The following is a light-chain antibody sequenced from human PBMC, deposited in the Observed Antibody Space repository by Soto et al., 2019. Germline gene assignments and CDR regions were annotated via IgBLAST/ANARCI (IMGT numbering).Light chain of an antibody. J-gene: IGKJ5*01. CDR2: DAS. Sequence: IVMTQSPATLSVSPGESATLSCRASQSVSSYLVWYQQKPGQAPRLLIYDASNRATGIPARFSGSGSGTDFTLTISSLEPEDFAVYYCQQRSDWPPITFGQGTRLEIK. CDR3: QQRSDWPPIT. CDR1: QSVSSY. V-gene: IGKV3-11*01.